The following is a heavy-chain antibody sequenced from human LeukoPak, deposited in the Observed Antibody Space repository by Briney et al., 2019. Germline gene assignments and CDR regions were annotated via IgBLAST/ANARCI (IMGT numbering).Heavy chain of an antibody. CDR1: GGSISSGGYY. CDR3: AREPVVPAAPHLYYYGMDV. CDR2: IYYGGST. D-gene: IGHD2-2*01. Sequence: SETLSLTCTVSGGSISSGGYYWSWIRQHPGKGLEWIGYIYYGGSTYYNPSLKSRVTISVDTSKNQFSLKLSSVTAADTAVYYCAREPVVPAAPHLYYYGMDVWGQGTTVTVSS. V-gene: IGHV4-31*03. J-gene: IGHJ6*02.